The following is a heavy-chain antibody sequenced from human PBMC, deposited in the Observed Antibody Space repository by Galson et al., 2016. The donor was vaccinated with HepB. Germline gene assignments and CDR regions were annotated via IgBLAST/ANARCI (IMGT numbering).Heavy chain of an antibody. Sequence: HWVRQAPGKGLEWVAVISYDGSNKYYADSVKGRFTISRDNSKNTLYLQMNSLRAEDTAVYYCAKGGSGYDLTFDYWGQGTLVTVSS. CDR3: AKGGSGYDLTFDY. J-gene: IGHJ4*02. D-gene: IGHD5-12*01. CDR2: ISYDGSNK. V-gene: IGHV3-30*18.